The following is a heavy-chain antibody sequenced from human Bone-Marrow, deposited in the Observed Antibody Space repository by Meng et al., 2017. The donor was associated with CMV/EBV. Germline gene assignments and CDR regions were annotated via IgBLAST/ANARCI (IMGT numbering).Heavy chain of an antibody. J-gene: IGHJ4*02. D-gene: IGHD7-27*01. CDR2: ISYDGSNK. CDR3: ATSPIWDNIKPERYSDS. CDR1: GFTFSSYA. V-gene: IGHV3-30-3*01. Sequence: GESLKISCAASGFTFSSYAMHWVRQAPGKGLEWVAVISYDGSNKYYADSVKGRFTISRDNSKNTLYLQINSLRDEDTAVYYCATSPIWDNIKPERYSDSWGQGTLVTVSS.